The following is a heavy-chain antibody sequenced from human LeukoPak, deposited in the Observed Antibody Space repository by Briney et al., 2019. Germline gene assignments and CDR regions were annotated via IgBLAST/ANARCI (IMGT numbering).Heavy chain of an antibody. CDR2: IYSGGTT. J-gene: IGHJ1*01. D-gene: IGHD4-17*01. Sequence: GGSLRLSCAASGFTVSSNYMSWVRQAPGKGLEWVSVIYSGGTTYYADSVKGRFTVSRDNSKNTLYLQMNSLRAEDTAVYYCARVDYGDDQYFQHWGQGTLVTVSS. CDR3: ARVDYGDDQYFQH. V-gene: IGHV3-53*01. CDR1: GFTVSSNY.